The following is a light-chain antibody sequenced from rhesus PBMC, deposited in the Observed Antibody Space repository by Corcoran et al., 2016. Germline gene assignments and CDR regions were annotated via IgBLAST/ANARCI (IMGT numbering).Light chain of an antibody. CDR1: QKIGSS. J-gene: IGKJ4*01. Sequence: EIVLTQSPAFQSVTLKEKVTITCQASQKIGSSLHWYQQKPDQSPKVLIKYASQSISGVPSRFSGSGSGTDFTLTINSLEAEDAGTYVCQQSNSCPLTFGGGTKVEFK. V-gene: IGKV6-55*01. CDR3: QQSNSCPLT. CDR2: YAS.